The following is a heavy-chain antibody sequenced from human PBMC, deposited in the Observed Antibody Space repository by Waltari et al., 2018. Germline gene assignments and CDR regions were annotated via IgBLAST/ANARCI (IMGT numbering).Heavy chain of an antibody. CDR3: VRDQWFAFDI. D-gene: IGHD3-22*01. CDR1: GFPLSNYW. V-gene: IGHV3-7*01. J-gene: IGHJ3*02. CDR2: IRTDGREE. Sequence: EVQLVESGGGLVQPGGSLRLSCADSGFPLSNYWMSWVRQAPGKGLEGVGNIRTDGREEYYVDSVRGRFTSSRDNAKNSLYLQMNSLRPEDTAVYYCVRDQWFAFDIWGQGTMVTVSS.